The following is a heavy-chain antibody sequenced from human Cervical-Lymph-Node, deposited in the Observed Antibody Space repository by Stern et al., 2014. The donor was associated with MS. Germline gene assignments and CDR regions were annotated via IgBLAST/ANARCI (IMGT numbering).Heavy chain of an antibody. D-gene: IGHD7-27*01. Sequence: VQLVQSGAELIRPGESLKISCKGSGFKFSIYWIAWVRQMPGKGLEWMCISYPGASETRYSPAFQGQVTMSADKSTSTAYLQRSSLNASDTAMYFCARQTSAWASDVWGQGTLVTVSS. CDR1: GFKFSIYW. CDR3: ARQTSAWASDV. CDR2: SYPGASET. V-gene: IGHV5-51*01. J-gene: IGHJ4*02.